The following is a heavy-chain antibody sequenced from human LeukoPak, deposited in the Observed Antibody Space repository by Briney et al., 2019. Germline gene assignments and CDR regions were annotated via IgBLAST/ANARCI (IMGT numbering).Heavy chain of an antibody. CDR1: GYIFTSYW. J-gene: IGHJ3*02. V-gene: IGHV5-51*01. D-gene: IGHD1-26*01. Sequence: GESLKISCKASGYIFTSYWIGWVRQMPGKGLEWMAIIYPGDSDIRYSPSFQGQVTISADVSITTAYLQWTSLKASDTAIYYCARQSSGTYYSAFDIWGQGAMVTVSS. CDR2: IYPGDSDI. CDR3: ARQSSGTYYSAFDI.